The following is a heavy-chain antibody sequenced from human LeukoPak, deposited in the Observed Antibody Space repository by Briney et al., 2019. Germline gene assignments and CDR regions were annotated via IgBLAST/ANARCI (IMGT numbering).Heavy chain of an antibody. Sequence: GESLKISCKGSGYSFTSYWIGWVRQMPGKGLEWMGIIYPGDSDTRYSPSFQGQVTISADKSISTAYLQWSSLKASDPAMYYCARGYSYGYLGLGLDYWGQGTLVTVSS. CDR2: IYPGDSDT. CDR3: ARGYSYGYLGLGLDY. CDR1: GYSFTSYW. J-gene: IGHJ4*02. V-gene: IGHV5-51*01. D-gene: IGHD5-18*01.